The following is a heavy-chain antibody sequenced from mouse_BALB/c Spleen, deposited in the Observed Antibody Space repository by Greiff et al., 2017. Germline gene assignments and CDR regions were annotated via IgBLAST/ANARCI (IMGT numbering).Heavy chain of an antibody. Sequence: VQLQQSGAELAKPGASVKMSCKASGYTFTSYWMHWVKQRPGQGLEWIGYINPSTGYTEYNQKFKDKATLTADKSSSTAYMQLSSLTSEDSAVYDCAREGDGFAYWGQGTLVTVSA. CDR1: GYTFTSYW. CDR3: AREGDGFAY. V-gene: IGHV1-7*01. CDR2: INPSTGYT. J-gene: IGHJ3*01.